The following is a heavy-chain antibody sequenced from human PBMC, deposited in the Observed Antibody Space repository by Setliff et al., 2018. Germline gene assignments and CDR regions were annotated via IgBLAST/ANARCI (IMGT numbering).Heavy chain of an antibody. Sequence: GGSLRLSCAASGFTFSSYSMTWVRQAPGKGLEWVSSISKSSSYIYYADSVKGRFAVSRDNADNSLYLQMNSLRAEDTAVYYCARDEDYFDTSGYPDNWGQGTLVTVSS. CDR3: ARDEDYFDTSGYPDN. J-gene: IGHJ4*02. CDR2: ISKSSSYI. CDR1: GFTFSSYS. V-gene: IGHV3-21*01. D-gene: IGHD3-22*01.